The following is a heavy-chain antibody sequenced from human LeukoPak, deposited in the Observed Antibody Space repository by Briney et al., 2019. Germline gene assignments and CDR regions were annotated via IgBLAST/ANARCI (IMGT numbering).Heavy chain of an antibody. V-gene: IGHV3-23*01. CDR3: ARGDPHGY. CDR2: ISGSGGNT. D-gene: IGHD3-16*01. J-gene: IGHJ4*02. Sequence: GGSLRLSCAASGFTFKNYVMNWVRQAPGKGLEWVSAISGSGGNTYYADSVKGRFTISRDNSKNTLYLQMNSLRAEDTAVYYCARGDPHGYWGQGTLVTVSS. CDR1: GFTFKNYV.